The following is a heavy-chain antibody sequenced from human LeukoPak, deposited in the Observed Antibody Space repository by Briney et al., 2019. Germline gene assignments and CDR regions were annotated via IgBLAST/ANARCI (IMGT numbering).Heavy chain of an antibody. V-gene: IGHV4-4*02. D-gene: IGHD6-19*01. Sequence: SETLSLTCAVSGGSISSSNWWSWVRQPPGQGLEWIGEIYHSGSTNYNPSLKSRVTISVDKSKNQFSLKLSSVTAAVTAVYYCARDFEGSSGLFDYWGQGTLVTVSS. J-gene: IGHJ4*02. CDR2: IYHSGST. CDR3: ARDFEGSSGLFDY. CDR1: GGSISSSNW.